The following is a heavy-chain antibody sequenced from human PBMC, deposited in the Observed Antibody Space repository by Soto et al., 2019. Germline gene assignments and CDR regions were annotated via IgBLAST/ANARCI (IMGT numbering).Heavy chain of an antibody. Sequence: PSETLSLTCTVSGASFSTADYYWSWIRQPPGKGLEWIGYIYYSGSTYYNPSLKSRVAISVDTSKKQFSLKLNSVTAADAAVYYCARVIGSAYSSSVGSRFDSWGQGDLVTVSS. CDR2: IYYSGST. J-gene: IGHJ5*01. D-gene: IGHD2-2*01. CDR1: GASFSTADYY. V-gene: IGHV4-30-4*01. CDR3: ARVIGSAYSSSVGSRFDS.